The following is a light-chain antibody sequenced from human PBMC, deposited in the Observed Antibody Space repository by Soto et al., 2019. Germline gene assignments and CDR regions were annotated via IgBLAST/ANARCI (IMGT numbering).Light chain of an antibody. CDR1: QHASQT. CDR2: GAS. J-gene: IGKJ5*01. CDR3: QQYSNWPLT. V-gene: IGKV3-15*01. Sequence: EVLMTHSPATLSVSPGERVTLSCRASQHASQTLAWYQQKPGQAPRLLIYGASTRATGTPARFSGSGSGREFTLTISSLQSEDSAVYYCQQYSNWPLTFGQGTRLEI.